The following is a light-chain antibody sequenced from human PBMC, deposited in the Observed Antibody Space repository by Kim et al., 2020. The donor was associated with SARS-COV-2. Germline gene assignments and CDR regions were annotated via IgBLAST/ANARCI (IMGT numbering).Light chain of an antibody. CDR1: QNVASNS. Sequence: EIVLTQSPGTLSLSPGERVTLSCRANQNVASNSLAWYQQKPGQAPRLLIYGASTRAAGIPDRFSGSGSGTDFALTISRLEPEDFAVFYCQQYAGSFPITFGQGTRLEIK. CDR2: GAS. V-gene: IGKV3-20*01. CDR3: QQYAGSFPIT. J-gene: IGKJ5*01.